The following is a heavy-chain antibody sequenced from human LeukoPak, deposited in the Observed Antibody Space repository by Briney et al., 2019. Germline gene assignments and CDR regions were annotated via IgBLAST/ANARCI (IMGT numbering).Heavy chain of an antibody. D-gene: IGHD5-18*01. CDR2: IYSGGST. V-gene: IGHV3-66*01. Sequence: GGSLRLSCAASGFNVSSNYMSWVRQAPGKGLERVSVIYSGGSTYYADSVKGRFTISRDNSKNTLYLQMNSLRAEDTAVYYCARGSGYSYVDYWGQGTLVTVSS. CDR3: ARGSGYSYVDY. J-gene: IGHJ4*02. CDR1: GFNVSSNY.